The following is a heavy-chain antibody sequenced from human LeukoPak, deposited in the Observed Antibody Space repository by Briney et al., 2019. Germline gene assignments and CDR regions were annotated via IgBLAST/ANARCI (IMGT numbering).Heavy chain of an antibody. J-gene: IGHJ4*02. CDR3: AKVLYFDSGSPFDY. CDR2: ILYDGTNK. D-gene: IGHD3-10*01. Sequence: PGGSLRLSCAASGFIFSNFGIHWVRQAPGKGLEWVAFILYDGTNKYYADSVKGRFIISRDNSKNTLYLQMNSLSPEDTAVYYCAKVLYFDSGSPFDYWGQGTLVTISS. V-gene: IGHV3-30*02. CDR1: GFIFSNFG.